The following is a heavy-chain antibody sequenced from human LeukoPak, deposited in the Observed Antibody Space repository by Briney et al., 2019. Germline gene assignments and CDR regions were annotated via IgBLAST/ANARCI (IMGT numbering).Heavy chain of an antibody. J-gene: IGHJ4*02. D-gene: IGHD3-10*01. CDR3: ARAYASGSYSYHGY. CDR2: IVGNGDST. CDR1: GFIFSNAW. V-gene: IGHV3-23*01. Sequence: PGGSLRLSCAASGFIFSNAWMSWVRQGPGKGLEWVSGIVGNGDSTYYADSVEGRFTISRDNSKNTLYLQMNSLTAEDTAVYYCARAYASGSYSYHGYWGQGTLVTVSS.